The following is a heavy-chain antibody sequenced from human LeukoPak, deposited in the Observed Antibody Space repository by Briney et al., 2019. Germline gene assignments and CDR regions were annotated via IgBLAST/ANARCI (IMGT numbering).Heavy chain of an antibody. CDR2: ISYDGSNK. J-gene: IGHJ4*02. V-gene: IGHV3-30-3*01. CDR1: GFTFSGYP. CDR3: ARDPYYYDSSGYIDY. Sequence: PGKSLRLSCAASGFTFSGYPIHWVRQAPGKGLEWVAVISYDGSNKYYADSVKGRFTISRDNSKNTLYLQMNSLRAEDTAVYYCARDPYYYDSSGYIDYWGQGTLVTVSS. D-gene: IGHD3-22*01.